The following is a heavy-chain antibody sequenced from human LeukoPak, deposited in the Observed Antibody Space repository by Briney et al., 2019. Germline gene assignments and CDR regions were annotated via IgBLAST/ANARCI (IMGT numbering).Heavy chain of an antibody. CDR2: IRYDGSNK. Sequence: PGGSLRLSCAASGFTFSSYGMHWVRQAPGKGLEWVAFIRYDGSNKYYADSVKGRFTISRDNSKNTLYLQMNSLRAEDAAVYYCTKDDPYVDIVATIRLLDGFVDYWGQGTLVTVSS. D-gene: IGHD5-12*01. CDR1: GFTFSSYG. V-gene: IGHV3-30*02. CDR3: TKDDPYVDIVATIRLLDGFVDY. J-gene: IGHJ4*02.